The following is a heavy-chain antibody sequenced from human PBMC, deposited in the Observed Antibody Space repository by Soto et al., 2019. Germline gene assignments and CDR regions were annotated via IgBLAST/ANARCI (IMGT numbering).Heavy chain of an antibody. J-gene: IGHJ4*02. CDR3: ARDVYPCGGDCYSH. CDR1: GGTFSSYT. CDR2: IIPILGIA. D-gene: IGHD2-21*02. V-gene: IGHV1-69*04. Sequence: SVQVSCKASGGTFSSYTISWVRQAPGQGLEWMGRIIPILGIANYAQKFQGRVTITADKSTSTAYMELSSLRSEDTAVYYCARDVYPCGGDCYSHWGQGTLVTVSS.